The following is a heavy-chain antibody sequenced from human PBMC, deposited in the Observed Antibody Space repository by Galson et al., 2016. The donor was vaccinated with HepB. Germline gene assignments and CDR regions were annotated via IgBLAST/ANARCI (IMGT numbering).Heavy chain of an antibody. J-gene: IGHJ3*02. CDR3: ARDRPEYYDSSGWGRDAFDI. CDR1: GYTFTSYA. V-gene: IGHV1-3*01. D-gene: IGHD3-22*01. Sequence: SVKVSCKASGYTFTSYAMHWVRQAPGQRLEWMGYINAGNGNTKYSEKLQGRVTITRDTSASTAYMELSSLRSEDTAVYYCARDRPEYYDSSGWGRDAFDIWGQGTMVTVSS. CDR2: INAGNGNT.